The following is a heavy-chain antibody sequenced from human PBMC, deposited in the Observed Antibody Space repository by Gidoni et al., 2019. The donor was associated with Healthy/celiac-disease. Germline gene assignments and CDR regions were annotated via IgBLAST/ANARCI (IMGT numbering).Heavy chain of an antibody. V-gene: IGHV1-46*01. D-gene: IGHD7-27*01. Sequence: QVQLVQSGAEVKKPGASVKVSCKASGYTFTSYYMHWVRQAPGQGLEWMGIINPSGGSTSDAQKFQGRVTMTRDTSTSTVYMELSSLRSEDTAVYYCARVWGSSVPYYYYYGMDVWGQGTTVTVSS. CDR3: ARVWGSSVPYYYYYGMDV. J-gene: IGHJ6*02. CDR1: GYTFTSYY. CDR2: INPSGGST.